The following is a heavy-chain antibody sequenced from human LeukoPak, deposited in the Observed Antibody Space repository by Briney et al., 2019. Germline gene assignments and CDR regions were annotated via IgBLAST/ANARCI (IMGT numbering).Heavy chain of an antibody. CDR1: GYTFTSYD. Sequence: RASVKVSCKASGYTFTSYDINWVRQATGQGLEWMGWINPNSGGTNYAQKFQGRVTMTRDTSISTAYMELSRLRSDDTAVYYCARDSLIVVVPAAPKKLGYYYMDVWGKGTTVTISS. J-gene: IGHJ6*03. CDR3: ARDSLIVVVPAAPKKLGYYYMDV. V-gene: IGHV1-2*02. CDR2: INPNSGGT. D-gene: IGHD2-2*01.